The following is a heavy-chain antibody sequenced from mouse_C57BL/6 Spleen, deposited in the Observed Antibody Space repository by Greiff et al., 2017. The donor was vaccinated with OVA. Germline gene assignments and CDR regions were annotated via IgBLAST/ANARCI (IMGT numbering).Heavy chain of an antibody. J-gene: IGHJ1*03. V-gene: IGHV14-4*01. Sequence: EVMLVESGAVLVRPGASVKLSCTASGFNIKDDSMHWVKQRPEQGLEWIGWIDPENGDTEYDSKFQGKATITADPSSNTAYLQLSSLTSEDTAVYYCTEEKNWDFDVWGTGTTVTVSS. CDR2: IDPENGDT. CDR1: GFNIKDDS. CDR3: TEEKNWDFDV.